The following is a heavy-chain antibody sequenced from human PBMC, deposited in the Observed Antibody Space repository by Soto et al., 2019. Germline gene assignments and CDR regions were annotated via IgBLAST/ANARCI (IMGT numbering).Heavy chain of an antibody. CDR2: INPNSGGT. CDR3: ARSPTLDYDFWSGYPVPLDY. Sequence: ASAKVSCKASGYTFTGYYMHWVRQAPGQGLEWMGWINPNSGGTNYAQKFQGRVTMTRDTSISTAYMELSRLRSDDTAVYYCARSPTLDYDFWSGYPVPLDYWGQGTLVTVSS. J-gene: IGHJ4*02. D-gene: IGHD3-3*01. V-gene: IGHV1-2*02. CDR1: GYTFTGYY.